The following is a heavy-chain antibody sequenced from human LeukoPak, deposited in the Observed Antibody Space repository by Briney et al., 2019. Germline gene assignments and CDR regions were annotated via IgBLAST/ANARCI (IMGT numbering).Heavy chain of an antibody. CDR3: ARARGEYCSGGSCYSNYYYYMDV. CDR2: IIPIFGTA. V-gene: IGHV1-69*06. Sequence: WASVKVSCKASGGTFSSYAISWVRQAPGQGLEWMGGIIPIFGTANYAQKFQGRVTITADKSTSTAYMELSSLRSEDTAVYYCARARGEYCSGGSCYSNYYYYMDVWGEGTTVTVSS. CDR1: GGTFSSYA. D-gene: IGHD2-15*01. J-gene: IGHJ6*03.